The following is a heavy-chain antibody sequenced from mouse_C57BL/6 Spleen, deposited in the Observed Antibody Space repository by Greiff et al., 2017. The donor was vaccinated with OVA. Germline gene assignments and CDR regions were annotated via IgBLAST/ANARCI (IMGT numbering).Heavy chain of an antibody. CDR3: ARTLYGSSSYWYFDV. V-gene: IGHV3-6*01. J-gene: IGHJ1*03. Sequence: EVKLQESGPGLVKPSQSLSLTCSVTGYSITSGYYWNWIRQFPGNKLEWMGYISYDGSNNYNPSLKNRISITRDTSKNQFFLKLNSVTTEDTATYYCARTLYGSSSYWYFDVWGTGTTVTVSS. CDR1: GYSITSGYY. CDR2: ISYDGSN. D-gene: IGHD1-1*01.